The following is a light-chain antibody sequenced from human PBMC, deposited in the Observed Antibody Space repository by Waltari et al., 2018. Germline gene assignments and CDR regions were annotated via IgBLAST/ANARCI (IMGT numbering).Light chain of an antibody. J-gene: IGKJ1*01. Sequence: EIVMTQSPATLSVSPGEEATLSCRASQSVDSNLAWYQQKPGQAPTLIIFGASGRATGVPARFSCSWAGTEYTLTIGSLQSEDSAVYYCQQYSSWPLWTFGQGTKVEIK. V-gene: IGKV3-15*01. CDR3: QQYSSWPLWT. CDR2: GAS. CDR1: QSVDSN.